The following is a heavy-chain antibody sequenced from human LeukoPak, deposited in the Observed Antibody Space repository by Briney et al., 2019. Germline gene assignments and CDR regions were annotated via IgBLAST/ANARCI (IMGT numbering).Heavy chain of an antibody. Sequence: PSETLSLTCAVYGGSFSGYYWSWIRQPPGKGLEWIGYIYYSGSTNYNPSLKSRVTISVDTSKNQFSLKLSSVTAADTAVYYCARWRGYSYGSLDYWGQGTLVTVSS. D-gene: IGHD5-18*01. CDR3: ARWRGYSYGSLDY. CDR2: IYYSGST. J-gene: IGHJ4*02. CDR1: GGSFSGYY. V-gene: IGHV4-59*01.